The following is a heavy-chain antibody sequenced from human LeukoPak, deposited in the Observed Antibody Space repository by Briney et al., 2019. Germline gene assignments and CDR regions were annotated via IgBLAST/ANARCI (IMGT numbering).Heavy chain of an antibody. J-gene: IGHJ4*02. CDR1: EYTVTELS. D-gene: IGHD1-14*01. CDR3: ATEKAWNHGGFDY. V-gene: IGHV1-24*01. CDR2: FDAENDET. Sequence: ASVKVSCKVSEYTVTELSFHWVRQAPGGGLEWMGGFDAENDETIYAQKFQGRVTVTQDTSTDTAYMELSSLRSEDTAVYYCATEKAWNHGGFDYWGQGTPVIVSS.